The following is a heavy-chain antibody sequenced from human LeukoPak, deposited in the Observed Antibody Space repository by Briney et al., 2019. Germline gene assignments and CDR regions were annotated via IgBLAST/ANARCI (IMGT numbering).Heavy chain of an antibody. CDR3: AKTSGPDDYGDYPMY. V-gene: IGHV3-23*01. Sequence: PGGSLRLSCAAPGFTFRNYGMAWVRQAPGKGLEWVSAISGSGGSTFYADSVEGRFTISRDNSKNTLYLQIISLRAEDTAVYYCAKTSGPDDYGDYPMYWGQGTLVAVSS. D-gene: IGHD4-17*01. J-gene: IGHJ4*02. CDR1: GFTFRNYG. CDR2: ISGSGGST.